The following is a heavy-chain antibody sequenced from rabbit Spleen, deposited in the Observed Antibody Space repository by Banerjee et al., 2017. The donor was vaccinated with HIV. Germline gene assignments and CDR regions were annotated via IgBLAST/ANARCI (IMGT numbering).Heavy chain of an antibody. CDR1: GFTLSSYY. D-gene: IGHD8-1*01. Sequence: QLKESGGGLVQPGGSLKLSCKASGFTLSSYYMNWVRQAPGKGLEWIGYIDPVFGITYYAGWVNGRFSISRENAQNTVFLQMTSLTAADTATYFCARDGAGGSYFALWGPGTLVTVS. CDR3: ARDGAGGSYFAL. J-gene: IGHJ4*01. V-gene: IGHV1S7*01. CDR2: IDPVFGIT.